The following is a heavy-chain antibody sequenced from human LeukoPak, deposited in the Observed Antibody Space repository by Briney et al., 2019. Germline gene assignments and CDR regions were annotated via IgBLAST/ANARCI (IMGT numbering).Heavy chain of an antibody. CDR1: AFSLNACN. CDR2: ISYTGTYI. V-gene: IGHV3-21*03. J-gene: IGHJ4*02. CDR3: VRDRGTYRPIDY. D-gene: IGHD1-26*01. Sequence: GGSLRLSCAASAFSLNACNMNWVRQAPGKGLEWVSSISYTGTYIYYADSVKGRFTISRDNAQNSLYLQMNSLRAEDTAIYYCVRDRGTYRPIDYWGQGTLVTVSS.